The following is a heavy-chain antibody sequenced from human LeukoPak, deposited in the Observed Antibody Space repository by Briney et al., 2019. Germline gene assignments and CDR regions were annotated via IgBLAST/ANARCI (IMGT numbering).Heavy chain of an antibody. CDR3: ARSPHILTGENFDY. J-gene: IGHJ4*02. CDR1: EFTFSSYG. V-gene: IGHV1-2*02. CDR2: INSKSGGT. D-gene: IGHD3-9*01. Sequence: GGSLRLSCAASEFTFSSYGMHWVRQAPGQGLEWMGWINSKSGGTNYAQKFQGRVSMTRDTSINTAYMQLSRLRSDDTAVYYCARSPHILTGENFDYWGQGTLLTVSS.